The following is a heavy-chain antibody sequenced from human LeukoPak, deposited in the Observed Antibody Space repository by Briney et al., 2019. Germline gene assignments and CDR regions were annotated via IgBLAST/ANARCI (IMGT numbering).Heavy chain of an antibody. J-gene: IGHJ4*02. CDR1: GFTFSDAW. CDR2: IETKTEGGTT. D-gene: IGHD3-9*01. V-gene: IGHV3-15*04. Sequence: KPGGSLRLSCAASGFTFSDAWMNWVRQAPGKGLEWVGRIETKTEGGTTDYAAPVKGRFTISRDDSKNTLYLQMNSLKTEDTAVYYCTTSPTYYDILTGYPFDYWGQGTLVTVSS. CDR3: TTSPTYYDILTGYPFDY.